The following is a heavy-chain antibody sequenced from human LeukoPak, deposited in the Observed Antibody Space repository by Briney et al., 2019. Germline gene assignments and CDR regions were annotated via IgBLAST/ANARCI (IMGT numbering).Heavy chain of an antibody. Sequence: SETLSLTCAVYGGSFSGYYWSWIRQPPGKGLEWIGEINHSGSTNYNPSLKSRVTISVDTSKNQFSLKLSSVTAADTAVYYCASIYYDRPFDYWGQGTLVTVSS. CDR1: GGSFSGYY. CDR3: ASIYYDRPFDY. V-gene: IGHV4-34*01. J-gene: IGHJ4*02. CDR2: INHSGST. D-gene: IGHD3-22*01.